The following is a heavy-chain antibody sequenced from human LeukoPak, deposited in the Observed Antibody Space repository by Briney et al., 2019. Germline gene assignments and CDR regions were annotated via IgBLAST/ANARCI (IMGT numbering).Heavy chain of an antibody. CDR3: AKGGSSSWDYFDY. V-gene: IGHV3-23*01. D-gene: IGHD6-13*01. J-gene: IGHJ4*02. CDR1: GFTFSSYG. CDR2: LSSGGVST. Sequence: GGSLRLSCAASGFTFSSYGMSWVRQAPGKGLEWVSALSSGGVSTYYADSVKGRFTISRDISKNTLYLQMNTLRADDTAVYHCAKGGSSSWDYFDYWGQGTLVTVSS.